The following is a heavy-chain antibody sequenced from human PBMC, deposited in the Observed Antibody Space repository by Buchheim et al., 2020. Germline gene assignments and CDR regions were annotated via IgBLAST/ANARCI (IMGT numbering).Heavy chain of an antibody. Sequence: EVQLLESGGGLAQPGGSLRLSCAASGLIFSNYAMSWDRQAPGKGLEWVSGISGSGGNTYYADSVKGRFTISRDNSKNTLYLHMNSLRAEDTAVYYCAKDSYDVLAGYYPITYMDVWGQGTT. CDR1: GLIFSNYA. CDR3: AKDSYDVLAGYYPITYMDV. J-gene: IGHJ6*02. V-gene: IGHV3-23*01. CDR2: ISGSGGNT. D-gene: IGHD3-9*01.